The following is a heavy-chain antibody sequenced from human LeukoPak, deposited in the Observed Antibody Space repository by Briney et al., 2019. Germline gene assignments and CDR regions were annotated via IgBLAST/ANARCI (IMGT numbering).Heavy chain of an antibody. J-gene: IGHJ6*02. CDR1: GYTFSNSG. CDR3: AREVAGFPYYYYGMDV. D-gene: IGHD6-19*01. V-gene: IGHV1-18*01. Sequence: ASVKVSRKASGYTFSNSGVSWVRQAPGQGLEWVGWINIYNGHTTYAQRLQGRLTVTTDTSTSTAYMELRSLRSDDTAVYYCAREVAGFPYYYYGMDVWGQGTTVTVSS. CDR2: INIYNGHT.